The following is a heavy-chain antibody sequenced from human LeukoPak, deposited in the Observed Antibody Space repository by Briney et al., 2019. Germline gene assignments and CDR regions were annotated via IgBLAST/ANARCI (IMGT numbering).Heavy chain of an antibody. Sequence: PGGSLRLSCAASGFTFSSYWMHWVRQAPGKGLVWVSRINSDGSSTYYADSVKGRFTISRDNAKNTLYLQMNSLRAEDTAVYYCAREGATVVNFDYWGQGTLVTVFS. V-gene: IGHV3-74*01. D-gene: IGHD4-23*01. CDR3: AREGATVVNFDY. J-gene: IGHJ4*02. CDR2: INSDGSST. CDR1: GFTFSSYW.